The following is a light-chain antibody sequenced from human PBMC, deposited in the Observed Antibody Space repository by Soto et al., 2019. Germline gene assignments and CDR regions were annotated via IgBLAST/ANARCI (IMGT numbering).Light chain of an antibody. J-gene: IGKJ1*01. V-gene: IGKV3-15*01. CDR2: DAS. Sequence: ILMTQSPATLSVSPGERATLSCRASQSVSNNLAWYQQKPGQAPRLLIHDASTRATGIPARFSGSGSGTEFTLTIGGLQSEDLAVYDRQRRTHPPPWTFGQGKKVELK. CDR3: QRRTHPPPWT. CDR1: QSVSNN.